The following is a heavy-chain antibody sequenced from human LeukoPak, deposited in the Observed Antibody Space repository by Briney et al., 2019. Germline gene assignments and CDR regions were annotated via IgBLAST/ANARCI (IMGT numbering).Heavy chain of an antibody. V-gene: IGHV3-7*01. Sequence: GSLRLSCAGSGFTLSDYLMSWVRQAPGKGLEWVANIKQDGSEKYYVDSVKGRFTISRDNAKNSLYLQMNSLRVEDTAVYYCARVHKESSSWAHWGQGTLVTVSS. CDR1: GFTLSDYL. D-gene: IGHD6-13*01. CDR3: ARVHKESSSWAH. J-gene: IGHJ4*02. CDR2: IKQDGSEK.